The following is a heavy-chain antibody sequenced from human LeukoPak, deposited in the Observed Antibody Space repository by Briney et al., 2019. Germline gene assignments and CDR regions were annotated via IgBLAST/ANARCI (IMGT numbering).Heavy chain of an antibody. D-gene: IGHD2-15*01. CDR2: INQDGSEK. Sequence: GGSLRLSCAASGFTFGSYWMSWVRQAPGKGLEWVANINQDGSEKYYVDSVKGRFTISRDNAKNSLYLQMSSLRAEDTALYYCASRSSVAASGPGWGQGTLVTVSS. CDR1: GFTFGSYW. CDR3: ASRSSVAASGPG. V-gene: IGHV3-7*01. J-gene: IGHJ4*02.